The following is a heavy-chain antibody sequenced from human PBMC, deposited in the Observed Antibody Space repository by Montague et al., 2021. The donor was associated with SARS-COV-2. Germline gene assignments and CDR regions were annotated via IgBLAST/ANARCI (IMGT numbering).Heavy chain of an antibody. V-gene: IGHV4-38-2*02. CDR3: AKVAGSHDTFDI. CDR1: GYSISTGYY. J-gene: IGHJ3*02. CDR2: IYHSGST. D-gene: IGHD6-19*01. Sequence: SETLSVTCTVSGYSISTGYYWGWIRQPPGKGLEWIGTIYHSGSTYFNPSLKSRVTISVDTSKNQFSLNLSSVTAADTAVYYCAKVAGSHDTFDIWGRGTMVTVSS.